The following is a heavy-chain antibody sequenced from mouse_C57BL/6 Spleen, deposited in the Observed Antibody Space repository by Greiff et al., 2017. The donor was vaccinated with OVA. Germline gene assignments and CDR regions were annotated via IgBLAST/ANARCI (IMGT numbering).Heavy chain of an antibody. D-gene: IGHD4-1*01. V-gene: IGHV2-2*01. J-gene: IGHJ4*01. CDR3: ATSGTGAMDY. CDR1: GFSLTSYG. Sequence: VQLQESGPGLVQPSQSLSITCTVSGFSLTSYGVHWVRQSPGKGLEWLGVIWRGGSTDYNAAFISRLSISKDNSKSQVFFKMNSLQADDTAIYYCATSGTGAMDYWGQGTSVTVSS. CDR2: IWRGGST.